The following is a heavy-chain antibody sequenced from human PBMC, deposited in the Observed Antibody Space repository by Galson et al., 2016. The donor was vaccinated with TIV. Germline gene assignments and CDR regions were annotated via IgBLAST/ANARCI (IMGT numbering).Heavy chain of an antibody. CDR3: AIYDSSGYYSAEFFQQ. D-gene: IGHD3-22*01. V-gene: IGHV1-69*02. J-gene: IGHJ1*01. Sequence: SVKVSCKASGGTLSRFTVSWVRQAPGQGLEWMGRIIPLLGIGNHAQKFQNRVAITADRPTSAAYMELSSLKSEDTAVYYCAIYDSSGYYSAEFFQQWGQGTLLIVSS. CDR2: IIPLLGIG. CDR1: GGTLSRFT.